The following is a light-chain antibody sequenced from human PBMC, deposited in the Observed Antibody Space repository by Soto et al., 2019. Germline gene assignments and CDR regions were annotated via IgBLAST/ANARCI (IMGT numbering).Light chain of an antibody. CDR1: QSISNW. CDR3: QQNGSSGT. V-gene: IGKV1-5*01. Sequence: DIQMTQSPSTLSASVADRVTFTCRASQSISNWLAWYQQKPGKAPKLLIYDASTLESGVPSRLIGSGACTKYFLITTSRLEPEDFAVYYCQQNGSSGTFGQGTKVDIK. J-gene: IGKJ1*01. CDR2: DAS.